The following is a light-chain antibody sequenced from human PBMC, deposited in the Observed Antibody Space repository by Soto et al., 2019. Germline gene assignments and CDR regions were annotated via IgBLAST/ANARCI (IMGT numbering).Light chain of an antibody. V-gene: IGLV4-69*01. CDR1: SGHSNYA. J-gene: IGLJ2*01. Sequence: QLVLTQLPSASASLGASVKLTCTLSSGHSNYAVAWHQQQPEKGPQYLMKVHSDGSHIKGDGIRDRFSGSSSGADRYLIISSLQCDDEADYDGQTWYTGSAVFGGGTKLTVL. CDR2: VHSDGSH. CDR3: QTWYTGSAV.